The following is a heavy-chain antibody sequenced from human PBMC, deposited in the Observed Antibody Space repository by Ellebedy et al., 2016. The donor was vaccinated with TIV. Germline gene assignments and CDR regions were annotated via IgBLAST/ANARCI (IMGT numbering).Heavy chain of an antibody. CDR2: SRSDGSRT. CDR3: ARVEVGRSGPSYGMDV. Sequence: GESMKISCEASGFTLSSYWMHWVRQAPGVGLVWVSRSRSDGSRTYADSVKGRFTMSRDNAKHTLYFQMNSLRAEDTAVYYCARVEVGRSGPSYGMDVWGQGTSVTVSS. D-gene: IGHD6-19*01. J-gene: IGHJ6*02. CDR1: GFTLSSYW. V-gene: IGHV3-74*01.